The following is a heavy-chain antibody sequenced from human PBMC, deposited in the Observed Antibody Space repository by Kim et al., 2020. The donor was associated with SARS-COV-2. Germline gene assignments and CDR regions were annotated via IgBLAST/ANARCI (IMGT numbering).Heavy chain of an antibody. V-gene: IGHV4-59*01. CDR3: ARDSTIFGVVRRGMDV. Sequence: SETLSLTCTVSGGSISSYYWSWIRQPPGKGLEWIGYIYYSGSTNYNPSLKSRVTISVDTSKNQFSLKLSSVTAADTAVYYCARDSTIFGVVRRGMDVWGQGTTVTVSS. D-gene: IGHD3-3*01. J-gene: IGHJ6*02. CDR2: IYYSGST. CDR1: GGSISSYY.